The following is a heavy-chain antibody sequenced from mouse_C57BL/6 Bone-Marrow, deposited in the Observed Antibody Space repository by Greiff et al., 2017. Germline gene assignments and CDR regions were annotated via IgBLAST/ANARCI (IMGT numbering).Heavy chain of an antibody. CDR3: ARPPRQLRPPYYYAMDY. V-gene: IGHV1-55*01. Sequence: QVQLKQPGAELVKPGASVKMSCKASGYTFTSYWITWVKQRPGQGLEWIGDIYPGSGSTNYNEKFTSKATLPVDTSSSTAYMQLSSRTSEDSAVYYCARPPRQLRPPYYYAMDYWGQGTSVTVSS. CDR1: GYTFTSYW. J-gene: IGHJ4*01. D-gene: IGHD3-2*02. CDR2: IYPGSGST.